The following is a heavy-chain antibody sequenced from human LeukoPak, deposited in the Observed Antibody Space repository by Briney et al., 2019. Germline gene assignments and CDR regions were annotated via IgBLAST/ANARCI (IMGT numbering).Heavy chain of an antibody. J-gene: IGHJ4*02. CDR1: GGSISSSSYY. Sequence: ETLSLTCTVSGGSISSSSYYWGWIRQPPGKGLEWVANIKQDGSHKNYVDSVKGRFTISRDNAKNSLYLQMNSLRVEDTAIYYCARETPDSSGWDWGQGTLVTVSS. V-gene: IGHV3-7*01. D-gene: IGHD6-19*01. CDR3: ARETPDSSGWD. CDR2: IKQDGSHK.